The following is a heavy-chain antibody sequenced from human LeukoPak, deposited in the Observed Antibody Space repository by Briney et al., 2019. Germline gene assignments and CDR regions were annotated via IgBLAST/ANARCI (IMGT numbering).Heavy chain of an antibody. D-gene: IGHD6-19*01. CDR2: IWYDGSNK. J-gene: IGHJ4*02. V-gene: IGHV3-33*06. CDR1: GCTFSSYG. CDR3: AKDLRVAVGRGYFDY. Sequence: GGSLRLSCAASGCTFSSYGMHWVRQAPGKGLEWVAVIWYDGSNKYYADSVKGRFTISRDNSKNTLDLHMDSLRAEDTAVYYCAKDLRVAVGRGYFDYWGQGTLVTVSS.